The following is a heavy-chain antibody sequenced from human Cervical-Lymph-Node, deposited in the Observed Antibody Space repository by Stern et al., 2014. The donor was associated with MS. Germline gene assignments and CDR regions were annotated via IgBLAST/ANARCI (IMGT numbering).Heavy chain of an antibody. CDR3: AREGAQYCILGRCYGNWFDP. V-gene: IGHV3-23*04. D-gene: IGHD2-15*01. J-gene: IGHJ5*02. CDR1: GFSFSSYA. CDR2: ISGSGART. Sequence: EVHLVESGGKLVQPGGSLRISCSASGFSFSSYAMSWVRQAPGKGLEWVSTISGSGARTYYADFVKGRFTISRDNSKNTMSLQMNSLRAADTAIYYCAREGAQYCILGRCYGNWFDPWGQGTLVTVSS.